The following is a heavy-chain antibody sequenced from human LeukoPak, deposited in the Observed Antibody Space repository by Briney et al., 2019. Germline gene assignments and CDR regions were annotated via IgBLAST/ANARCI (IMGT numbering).Heavy chain of an antibody. V-gene: IGHV3-30*02. CDR2: IRFDGSNK. J-gene: IGHJ4*02. CDR3: AKSRSGSANWALQIFDN. CDR1: GFTFSGYG. D-gene: IGHD1-1*01. Sequence: PGGSLRLSCAASGFTFSGYGMHWVRQAPGKGLEWVAFIRFDGSNKYYADSVKGRFTISRDDSKNTLYLQMNSLRAEDTAVYYCAKSRSGSANWALQIFDNWGQGTLVTVSS.